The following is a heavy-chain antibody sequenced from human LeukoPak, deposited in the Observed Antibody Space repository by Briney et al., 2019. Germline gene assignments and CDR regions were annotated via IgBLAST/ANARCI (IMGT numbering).Heavy chain of an antibody. CDR2: ISGSGGST. Sequence: GGSLRLSCAASGFTFSSYAMSWVRQAPGKGLEWVSAISGSGGSTYYADSVKGRFTISRDNSKNTLYLQMNSLRAEDTAVYYCAKDTPRHYCSSTSCFFDYWGQGTLVTVSS. CDR1: GFTFSSYA. J-gene: IGHJ4*02. CDR3: AKDTPRHYCSSTSCFFDY. V-gene: IGHV3-23*01. D-gene: IGHD2-2*01.